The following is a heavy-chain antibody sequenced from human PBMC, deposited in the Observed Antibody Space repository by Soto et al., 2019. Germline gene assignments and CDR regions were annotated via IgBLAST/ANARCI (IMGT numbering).Heavy chain of an antibody. CDR3: ARGGPVQLWAFDY. CDR1: GASISSYF. CDR2: VSYSGSP. V-gene: IGHV4-59*01. D-gene: IGHD5-18*01. Sequence: SETLSLTCTVSGASISSYFWSWIRQPPGKGLEWVAYVSYSGSPHYNPSLQSRVTVSVDTSKSQFSLEVTSLTAADTAVYYCARGGPVQLWAFDYWGQGGLVTVSS. J-gene: IGHJ4*02.